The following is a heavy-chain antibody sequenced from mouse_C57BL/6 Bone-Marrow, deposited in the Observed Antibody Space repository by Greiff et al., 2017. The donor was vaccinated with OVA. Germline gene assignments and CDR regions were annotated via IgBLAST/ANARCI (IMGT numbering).Heavy chain of an antibody. V-gene: IGHV1-39*01. CDR1: GYSFTDYN. Sequence: VQLQQSGPELVKPGASVKISCKASGYSFTDYNMHWVKQSNGKSLEWIGVINPNYGTTSYNQKFKGKATLTVDQSSSTSYMQLNSLTSEDSAVYYCAFYYGRSDRYFDVWCTGTTVTVSS. CDR2: INPNYGTT. D-gene: IGHD1-1*01. J-gene: IGHJ1*03. CDR3: AFYYGRSDRYFDV.